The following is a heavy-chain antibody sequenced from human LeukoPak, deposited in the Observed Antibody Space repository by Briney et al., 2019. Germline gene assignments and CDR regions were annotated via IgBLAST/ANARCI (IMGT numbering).Heavy chain of an antibody. V-gene: IGHV3-53*01. D-gene: IGHD3-10*01. Sequence: GGSLRLSCAASGFTVSSNYMTWVRQAPGKGLEWVSIIYSSGSTYYADSLKGRFTMSRDNSKNIVYLQINSLRADDTAVYYCANLPRGSYWGEGTLVTVSS. J-gene: IGHJ4*02. CDR2: IYSSGST. CDR3: ANLPRGSY. CDR1: GFTVSSNY.